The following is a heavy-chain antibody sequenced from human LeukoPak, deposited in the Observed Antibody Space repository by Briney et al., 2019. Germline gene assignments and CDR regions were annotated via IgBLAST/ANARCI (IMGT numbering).Heavy chain of an antibody. CDR3: ARLIGYCSSTSCPTYYYYYYMDV. CDR1: GYSFTSYW. CDR2: IYPGDSDT. J-gene: IGHJ6*03. D-gene: IGHD2-2*01. V-gene: IGHV5-51*01. Sequence: GGSLKISCKGSGYSFTSYWIGWVRQMPGKGLEWMGIIYPGDSDTRYSPSFQGQVTISADKSISTAYLQWSSLKASDTAMYYCARLIGYCSSTSCPTYYYYYYMDVWGKGTTVTVSS.